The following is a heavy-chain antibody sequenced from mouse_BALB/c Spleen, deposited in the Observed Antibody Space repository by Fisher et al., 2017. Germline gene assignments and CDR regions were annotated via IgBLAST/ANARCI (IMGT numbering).Heavy chain of an antibody. V-gene: IGHV1-78*01. Sequence: KFKGKATFTADTSSNTAYMQLNSLTSEDSAVYYCARSMISYAMDYWGQGTSVTVSS. CDR3: ARSMISYAMDY. J-gene: IGHJ4*01. D-gene: IGHD2-4*01.